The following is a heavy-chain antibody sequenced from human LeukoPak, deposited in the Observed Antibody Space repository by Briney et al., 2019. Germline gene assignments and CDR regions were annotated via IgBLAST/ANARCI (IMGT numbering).Heavy chain of an antibody. J-gene: IGHJ4*02. D-gene: IGHD6-13*01. CDR1: GFPVSSNF. CDR3: AREYSNSWMVFAY. Sequence: PGGSLKPSCPPSGFPVSSNFMSWAPQAPGRGLDWVSVIYSCGSTYYANSVKGRFTISRDNSKNTLYLQMNSLRAEDTAVYYCAREYSNSWMVFAYWGQGTLVTVSS. V-gene: IGHV3-66*01. CDR2: IYSCGST.